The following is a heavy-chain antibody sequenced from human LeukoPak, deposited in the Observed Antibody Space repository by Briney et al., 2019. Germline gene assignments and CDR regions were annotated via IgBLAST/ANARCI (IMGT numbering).Heavy chain of an antibody. CDR1: GGSISRNDYY. V-gene: IGHV4-31*03. CDR2: IYYSGST. Sequence: PSETLSLTCTVSGGSISRNDYYWSWIRQHPGKGLEWIGYIYYSGSTYYNPSLKSRVTISVDTSKNQFSLKLSSVTAADTAVYYCVTRSGSYYYWGQGILVTVSS. D-gene: IGHD1-26*01. J-gene: IGHJ4*02. CDR3: VTRSGSYYY.